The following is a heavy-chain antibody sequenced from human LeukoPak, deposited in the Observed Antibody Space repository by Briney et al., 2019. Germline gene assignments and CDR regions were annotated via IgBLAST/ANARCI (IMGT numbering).Heavy chain of an antibody. J-gene: IGHJ4*02. CDR2: IYYRGTT. Sequence: PGGSLRLSCAASGFTFSSYSMTWVRQPPGKGLEWIGSIYYRGTTYYNPSLKSRVTISVDTSKNQFSLNLSSVTAADTAVYYCARQGCGGDCYADYWGQGTLVTVSS. CDR3: ARQGCGGDCYADY. CDR1: GFTFSSYS. V-gene: IGHV4-39*01. D-gene: IGHD2-21*02.